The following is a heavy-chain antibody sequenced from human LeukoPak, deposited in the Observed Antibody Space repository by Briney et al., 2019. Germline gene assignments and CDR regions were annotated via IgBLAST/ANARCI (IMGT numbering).Heavy chain of an antibody. J-gene: IGHJ4*02. D-gene: IGHD2-2*01. CDR1: GGSISSSTYY. V-gene: IGHV4-39*01. CDR3: ARHYCSSASCYVDY. Sequence: PSETLSLTCTVSGGSISSSTYYWGWIRQPPGKGLEWIDMMYYSGSTYYNPSLKSRVTISVDTSKNQFSLKLSSVTAADTAVYYCARHYCSSASCYVDYWGQGTLVTVSS. CDR2: MYYSGST.